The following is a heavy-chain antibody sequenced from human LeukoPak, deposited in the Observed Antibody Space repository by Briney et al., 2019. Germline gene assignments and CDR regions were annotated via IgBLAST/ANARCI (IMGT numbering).Heavy chain of an antibody. CDR3: ARAVMDAAMVYFDY. CDR1: GGSISSGDYY. D-gene: IGHD5-18*01. CDR2: IYYSGST. Sequence: PSETLSLTCTVSGGSISSGDYYWSWIRQPPGKGLEWIGYIYYSGSTYYNPSLKSRVTISVDTSKNQFSLKLSSVTAADTAVYYCARAVMDAAMVYFDYWGQGTLVTVSS. J-gene: IGHJ4*02. V-gene: IGHV4-30-4*02.